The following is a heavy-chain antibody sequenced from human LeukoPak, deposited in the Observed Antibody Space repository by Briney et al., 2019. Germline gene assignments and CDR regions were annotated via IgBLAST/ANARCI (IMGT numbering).Heavy chain of an antibody. V-gene: IGHV4-39*01. CDR1: GGSISSSGYY. CDR3: AILTYYDFWSGQVYYFDY. Sequence: SETLSLTCTVSGGSISSSGYYWGWIRQPPGKGLEWIGSIYYSGSTYYNPSIKSRVTISVDTSKNQFSLKLSSVTAADTAVYYCAILTYYDFWSGQVYYFDYWGQGTLVTVSS. D-gene: IGHD3-3*01. CDR2: IYYSGST. J-gene: IGHJ4*02.